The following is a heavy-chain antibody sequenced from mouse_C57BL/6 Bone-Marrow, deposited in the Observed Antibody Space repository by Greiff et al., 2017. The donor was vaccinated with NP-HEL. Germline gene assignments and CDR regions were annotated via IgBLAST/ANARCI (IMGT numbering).Heavy chain of an antibody. CDR2: IDPETGGT. Sequence: LQESGAELVRPGASVTLSCKASGYTFTDYEMHWVKQTPVHGLEWIGAIDPETGGTAYNQKFKGKAILTADKSSSTAYMELRSLTSEDSAVYYCTRLGDGYSYYYAMDYWGQGTSVTVSS. D-gene: IGHD2-3*01. CDR3: TRLGDGYSYYYAMDY. CDR1: GYTFTDYE. V-gene: IGHV1-15*01. J-gene: IGHJ4*01.